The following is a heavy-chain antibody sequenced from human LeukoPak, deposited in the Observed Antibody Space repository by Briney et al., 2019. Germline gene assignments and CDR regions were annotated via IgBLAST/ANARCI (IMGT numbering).Heavy chain of an antibody. CDR3: ARAEGFGYFDL. J-gene: IGHJ2*01. V-gene: IGHV3-13*01. CDR1: GFTFSSYD. D-gene: IGHD2-15*01. Sequence: GGSLRLSCAASGFTFSSYDMHWVRQATGKGLEWVSAIGTAGATYYLGSVKGRFTISRENAKNSLYLQMNSLRAGDTAVYYCARAEGFGYFDLWGRGTLVTVSS. CDR2: IGTAGAT.